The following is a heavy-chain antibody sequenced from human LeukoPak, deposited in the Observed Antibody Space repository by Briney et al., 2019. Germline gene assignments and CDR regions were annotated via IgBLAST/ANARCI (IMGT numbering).Heavy chain of an antibody. CDR3: ASGTTVTTSFDY. J-gene: IGHJ4*02. D-gene: IGHD4-17*01. CDR2: ISAYNGNT. CDR1: GYTFTSYG. Sequence: ASVKVSRKASGYTFTSYGISWVRQAPGQGLEWMGWISAYNGNTNYAQKLQGRVTMTTDTSTSTAYMELRSLRSDDTAVYYCASGTTVTTSFDYWGQGTLVTVSS. V-gene: IGHV1-18*01.